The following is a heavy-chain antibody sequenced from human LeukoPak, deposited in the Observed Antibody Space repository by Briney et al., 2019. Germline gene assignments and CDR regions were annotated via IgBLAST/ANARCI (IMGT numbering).Heavy chain of an antibody. J-gene: IGHJ4*02. CDR3: ARVPSFYGDIDY. D-gene: IGHD4-17*01. CDR1: GVSISGGGYY. V-gene: IGHV4-31*03. CDR2: IYYSGST. Sequence: SQTLSLTCTVSGVSISGGGYYWSWIRQHPGKGLEWIGYIYYSGSTYYNPSLKSRVTISVDTSKNQFSLKLSSVTAADTAVYYCARVPSFYGDIDYWGQGTLVTVSS.